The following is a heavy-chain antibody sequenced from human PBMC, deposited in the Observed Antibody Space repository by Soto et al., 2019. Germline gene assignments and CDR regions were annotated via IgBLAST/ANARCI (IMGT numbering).Heavy chain of an antibody. J-gene: IGHJ3*01. V-gene: IGHV3-74*01. CDR3: ERGDLAAFDL. CDR1: GFTFSYYW. Sequence: EVQLLESGGGLVQPGESLRLSCAASGFTFSYYWMHWVRQAPGMGLVWVSRIHSDGSSTTYADSVKGRFTISRDNARNTLYLKMSSLRAEDTAVYYCERGDLAAFDLSGHGTVVTVSS. CDR2: IHSDGSST.